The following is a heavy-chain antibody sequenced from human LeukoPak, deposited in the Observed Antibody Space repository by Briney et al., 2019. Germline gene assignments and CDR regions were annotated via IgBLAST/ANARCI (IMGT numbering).Heavy chain of an antibody. Sequence: SGKVSCKASGGTFSSYAISWVRQAPGQGLEWMGGIIPIFGTANYAQKFQGRVTITTDESTSTAYMELSSLRSEDTAVYYCARGYDYGDADWYFDLWGRGTLVTVSS. J-gene: IGHJ2*01. CDR3: ARGYDYGDADWYFDL. V-gene: IGHV1-69*05. CDR2: IIPIFGTA. CDR1: GGTFSSYA. D-gene: IGHD4-17*01.